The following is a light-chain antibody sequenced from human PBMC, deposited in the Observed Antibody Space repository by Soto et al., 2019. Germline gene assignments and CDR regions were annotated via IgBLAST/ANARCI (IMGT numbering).Light chain of an antibody. Sequence: DVQMTQSPSSLSAFVGDRVTITCRASQGIAPYLAWFQQKPGKVPKLLIYATSTLQSGAPSRFSGSGSGTDFTLTINSLQPEDVGTYYCQKYNSAPLTFGGGTKVEMK. CDR1: QGIAPY. J-gene: IGKJ4*01. V-gene: IGKV1-27*01. CDR2: ATS. CDR3: QKYNSAPLT.